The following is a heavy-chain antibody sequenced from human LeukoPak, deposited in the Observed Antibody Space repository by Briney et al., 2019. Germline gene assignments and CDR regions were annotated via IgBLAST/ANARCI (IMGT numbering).Heavy chain of an antibody. J-gene: IGHJ5*02. D-gene: IGHD4-17*01. Sequence: ASVKVSCKASGYTFTGYYMHWVRQAPGQGLEWMGWINPNSGGTNYAQKFQGRVTMTRDTSISTAYMELSRLRSDDTAVYYCARDTVGSVCLFDPWGQGTLVTVSS. CDR2: INPNSGGT. CDR3: ARDTVGSVCLFDP. V-gene: IGHV1-2*02. CDR1: GYTFTGYY.